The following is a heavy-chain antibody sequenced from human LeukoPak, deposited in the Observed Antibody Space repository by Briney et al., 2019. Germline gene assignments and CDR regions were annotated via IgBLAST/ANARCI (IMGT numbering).Heavy chain of an antibody. Sequence: GGSLRLSCAASGFTFSSYGMHWVRQAPGKGLEWVAVISYDGSNKYYADSVKGRFTISRDNSKNTLYLQMNSLRAEDTAVYYCAKDATPAYSSGWQGAFDYWGQGTLVTVSS. D-gene: IGHD6-19*01. V-gene: IGHV3-30*18. CDR2: ISYDGSNK. CDR3: AKDATPAYSSGWQGAFDY. J-gene: IGHJ4*02. CDR1: GFTFSSYG.